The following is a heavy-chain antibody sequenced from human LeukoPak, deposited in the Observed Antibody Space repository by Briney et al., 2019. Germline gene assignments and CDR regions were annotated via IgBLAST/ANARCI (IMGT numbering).Heavy chain of an antibody. V-gene: IGHV4-38-2*02. CDR1: GYSISSAYY. CDR2: IYHSGNT. D-gene: IGHD6-19*01. CDR3: AKIIVAGLYYFDY. J-gene: IGHJ4*02. Sequence: SGTLSLTCTVSGYSISSAYYWGWIRQPPGKWLECIGSIYHSGNTYYNPSLKSRVTLSVDTSKNQFSLRLSSVTAADTAVYYCAKIIVAGLYYFDYWGQGTLVTVSS.